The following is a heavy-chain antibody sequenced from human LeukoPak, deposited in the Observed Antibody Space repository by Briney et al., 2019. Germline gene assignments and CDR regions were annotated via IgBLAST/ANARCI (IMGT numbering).Heavy chain of an antibody. Sequence: SETLSLTCTVSGYSISSGYYWGWIRQPPGKGLEWIGSIYHSGSTYYNPSLKSRVTISVDTSKNQFSLKLSSVTAADTAVYYCARDPYYMDVWGKGTTVTVSS. CDR3: ARDPYYMDV. CDR1: GYSISSGYY. V-gene: IGHV4-38-2*02. CDR2: IYHSGST. J-gene: IGHJ6*03.